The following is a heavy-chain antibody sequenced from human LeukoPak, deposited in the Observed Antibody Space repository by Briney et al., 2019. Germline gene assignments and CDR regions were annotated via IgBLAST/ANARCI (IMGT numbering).Heavy chain of an antibody. CDR1: GFTFSSYG. CDR2: IWYEGSNK. D-gene: IGHD3-10*01. J-gene: IGHJ3*02. V-gene: IGHV3-33*06. Sequence: PGGSLRLSCAASGFTFSSYGMHWVRQAPGKGLEWVGDIWYEGSNKYSAHSLKGRFTISRDNSKNTLYLQMNSLRAEDTAVYYCAKDRVTMVRSPDAFDIWGQGTMVTVSS. CDR3: AKDRVTMVRSPDAFDI.